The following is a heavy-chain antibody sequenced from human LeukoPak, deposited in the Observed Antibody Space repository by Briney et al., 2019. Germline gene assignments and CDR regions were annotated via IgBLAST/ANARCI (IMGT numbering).Heavy chain of an antibody. D-gene: IGHD1-26*01. CDR1: GGTFSSYA. J-gene: IGHJ2*01. Sequence: GASVKVSCKASGGTFSSYAISWVRQAPGQGLEWMGGIIPIFGTANYAQKFQGRVTITADKSTSTAYMELSSLRSEDTAVYYCARSRARSYESYWYFDLWGRGTLVTVSS. CDR2: IIPIFGTA. V-gene: IGHV1-69*06. CDR3: ARSRARSYESYWYFDL.